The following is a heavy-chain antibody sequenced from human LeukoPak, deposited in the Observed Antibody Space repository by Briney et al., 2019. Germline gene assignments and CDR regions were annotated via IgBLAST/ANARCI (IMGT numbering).Heavy chain of an antibody. CDR3: ARGDGYNFFDY. CDR2: IYIDGNT. D-gene: IGHD5-24*01. CDR1: GLTVSRNY. Sequence: EGSLRLSCAASGLTVSRNYMSWVRQAPGKGLEWVSVIYIDGNTYYADSVKGRFTISRDNSKNTVYLQMNSLRAEDTAVYYCARGDGYNFFDYWGQGTLVTVSS. V-gene: IGHV3-66*01. J-gene: IGHJ4*02.